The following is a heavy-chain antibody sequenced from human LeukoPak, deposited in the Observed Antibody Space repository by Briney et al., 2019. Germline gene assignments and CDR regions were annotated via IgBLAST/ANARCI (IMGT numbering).Heavy chain of an antibody. Sequence: KPSETLSLTCTVSGGSISSYYWSWIRQPAGKGLEWIGRIYTSGSTNYNPSLKSRVTMLVDTSKNQFSLKLSSVTAADTAVYYCARGFPMVRGVIITRAAFDIWGQGTMVTVSS. CDR1: GGSISSYY. J-gene: IGHJ3*02. V-gene: IGHV4-4*07. D-gene: IGHD3-10*01. CDR3: ARGFPMVRGVIITRAAFDI. CDR2: IYTSGST.